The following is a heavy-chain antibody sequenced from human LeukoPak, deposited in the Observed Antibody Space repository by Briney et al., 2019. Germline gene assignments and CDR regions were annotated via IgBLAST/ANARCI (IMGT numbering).Heavy chain of an antibody. Sequence: GGSLRLSYAASGFTFSSYSMNWVRQAPGKGLEWVSYISSSSSTIYYADSVKGRFTISRDNAKNSLYLQMNSLRAEDTAVYYCARDRYRSGWQFDYWGQGTLVTVSS. CDR3: ARDRYRSGWQFDY. J-gene: IGHJ4*02. V-gene: IGHV3-48*01. CDR1: GFTFSSYS. CDR2: ISSSSSTI. D-gene: IGHD6-19*01.